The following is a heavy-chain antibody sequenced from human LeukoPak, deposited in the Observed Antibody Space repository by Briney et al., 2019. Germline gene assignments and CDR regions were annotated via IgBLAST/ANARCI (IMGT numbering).Heavy chain of an antibody. J-gene: IGHJ4*02. CDR2: INSDGSST. D-gene: IGHD6-13*01. CDR1: GFTFSNYA. V-gene: IGHV3-74*01. Sequence: GGSLRLSCAASGFTFSNYAMSWVRQAPRKGLVWVSRINSDGSSTSYADSVKGRFTISRDNAKNTLYLQMNSLRAEDTAVYYCARDDSSSWEVSYFDYWGQGTLVTVSS. CDR3: ARDDSSSWEVSYFDY.